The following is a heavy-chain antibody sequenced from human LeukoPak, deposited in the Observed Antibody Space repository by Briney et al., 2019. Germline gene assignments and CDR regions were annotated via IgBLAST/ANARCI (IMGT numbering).Heavy chain of an antibody. CDR1: GYTFTSYD. V-gene: IGHV1-8*01. J-gene: IGHJ4*02. CDR3: LISASDHYYFDY. D-gene: IGHD6-13*01. Sequence: ASVNVSCKASGYTFTSYDINWVRQATGQGLEWMGWMNTNSGNTGYAQKFQGRVTMTRSTSISTAYMELSSLRSDDTAVYYCLISASDHYYFDYWGQGTLVTVSS. CDR2: MNTNSGNT.